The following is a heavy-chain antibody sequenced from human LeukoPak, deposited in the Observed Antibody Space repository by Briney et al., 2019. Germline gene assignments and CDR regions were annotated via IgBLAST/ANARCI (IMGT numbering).Heavy chain of an antibody. D-gene: IGHD6-13*01. CDR2: INSDGSST. Sequence: PGGSLRLSCAASGFTFSSYSMNWVRQAPGKGLLWVSRINSDGSSTSYADSVKGRFTISRDNAKNTLYLQMNSLRAEDTAVYYCARRIAAAAAPYYFDYWGQGTLVTVSS. CDR3: ARRIAAAAAPYYFDY. V-gene: IGHV3-74*01. J-gene: IGHJ4*02. CDR1: GFTFSSYS.